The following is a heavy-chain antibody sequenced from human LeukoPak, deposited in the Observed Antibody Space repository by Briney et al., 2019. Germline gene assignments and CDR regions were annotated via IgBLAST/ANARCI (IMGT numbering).Heavy chain of an antibody. CDR2: INPSGGST. CDR3: ARDRSGSLY. Sequence: ASVKVSCKASGYTFTSNYMHWVRQAPGQGLEWMGIINPSGGSTSYAQKFQGRLTMTRDTSTSTVYMVLSSLRSEDTAVYYCARDRSGSLYWGQGTLVTVSS. J-gene: IGHJ4*02. D-gene: IGHD1-26*01. V-gene: IGHV1-46*01. CDR1: GYTFTSNY.